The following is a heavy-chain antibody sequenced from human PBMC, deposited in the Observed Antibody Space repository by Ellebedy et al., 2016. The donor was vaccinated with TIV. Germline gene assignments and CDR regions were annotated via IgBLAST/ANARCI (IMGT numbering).Heavy chain of an antibody. CDR2: ISGSGGST. CDR1: GFTFSSYA. D-gene: IGHD2-2*01. J-gene: IGHJ6*02. V-gene: IGHV3-23*01. CDR3: ARDLMTRLDYYYYGMDV. Sequence: GGSLRLSXAASGFTFSSYAMSWVRQAPGKGLEWVSGISGSGGSTYYADSVKGRFTISRDNSKNTLYLQMNSLRAEDTAVYYCARDLMTRLDYYYYGMDVWGQGTTVTVSS.